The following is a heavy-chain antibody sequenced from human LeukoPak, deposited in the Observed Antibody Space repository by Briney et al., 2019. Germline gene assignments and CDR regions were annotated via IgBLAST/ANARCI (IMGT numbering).Heavy chain of an antibody. V-gene: IGHV1-69*05. CDR3: ARGEGSGDERDYYYYYMDV. Sequence: SVKVSCKASGGTFSSYAISWVRQAPAQGLEWMGGIIPIFGRANYAQKFQGRVTITTDESTSTAYMELSSLRSEDTAVYYCARGEGSGDERDYYYYYMDVWGKGTTVTVSS. D-gene: IGHD5-12*01. CDR1: GGTFSSYA. CDR2: IIPIFGRA. J-gene: IGHJ6*03.